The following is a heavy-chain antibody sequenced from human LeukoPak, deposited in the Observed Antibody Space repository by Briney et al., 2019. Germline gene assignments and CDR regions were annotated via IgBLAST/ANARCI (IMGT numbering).Heavy chain of an antibody. CDR1: GGSINNYY. J-gene: IGHJ4*02. CDR2: IDWDDDK. CDR3: ARTPPVAAAGSFDY. Sequence: TLSLTCTVSGGSINNYYWSWIRQPPGKALEWLARIDWDDDKYYSTSLKTRLTISMDTSKNQVVLTMTNMDPVDTATYYCARTPPVAAAGSFDYWGQGTLVTVSS. D-gene: IGHD6-13*01. V-gene: IGHV2-70*11.